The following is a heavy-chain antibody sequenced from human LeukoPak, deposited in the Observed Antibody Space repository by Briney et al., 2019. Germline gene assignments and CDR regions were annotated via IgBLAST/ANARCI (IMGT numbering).Heavy chain of an antibody. CDR2: ISYDGSHK. CDR1: GFTFSSYA. V-gene: IGHV3-30-3*01. Sequence: GGSLRLSCAASGFTFSSYAMHWVRQAPGKGLEWVAVISYDGSHKYYADSVKGRFTISTDNSKNTLYLQMNSLRPEDTAVYYCARGGPGSGSYFHWFDPWGQGTLVTVSS. CDR3: ARGGPGSGSYFHWFDP. J-gene: IGHJ5*02. D-gene: IGHD1-26*01.